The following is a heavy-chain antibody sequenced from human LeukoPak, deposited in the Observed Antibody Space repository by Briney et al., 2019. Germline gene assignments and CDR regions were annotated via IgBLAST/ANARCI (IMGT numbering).Heavy chain of an antibody. D-gene: IGHD1-26*01. CDR1: GGSISSSSYY. Sequence: SETLSLTCTVSGGSISSSSYYWGWIRQPPGKGLEWIGYIYYSGSTNYNPSLKSRVTISVDTSKNQFSLKLSSVTAADTAVYYCARVRSGSHDAFDIWGQGTMVTVSS. J-gene: IGHJ3*02. V-gene: IGHV4-61*05. CDR2: IYYSGST. CDR3: ARVRSGSHDAFDI.